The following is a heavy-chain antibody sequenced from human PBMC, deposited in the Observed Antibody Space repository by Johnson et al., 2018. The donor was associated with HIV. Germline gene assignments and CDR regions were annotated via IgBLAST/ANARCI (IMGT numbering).Heavy chain of an antibody. Sequence: VQLVESGGGVVRPGGSLRLSCAASGFIFGDYGMSWVRQVPGKGLEWVCDINWNGGSARYADSVKGRFTISRDNAKNSLYVQMNSLRVEDTALYYCARHVGYCSGGGCDHDVFDIWGQGTMVTVSS. CDR1: GFIFGDYG. D-gene: IGHD2-15*01. V-gene: IGHV3-20*04. CDR3: ARHVGYCSGGGCDHDVFDI. J-gene: IGHJ3*02. CDR2: INWNGGSA.